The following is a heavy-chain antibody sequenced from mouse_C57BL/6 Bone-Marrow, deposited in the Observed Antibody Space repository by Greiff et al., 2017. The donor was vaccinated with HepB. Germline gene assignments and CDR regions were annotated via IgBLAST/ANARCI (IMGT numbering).Heavy chain of an antibody. V-gene: IGHV1-81*01. CDR1: GYTFTSYG. D-gene: IGHD2-4*01. CDR2: IYPRSGNT. Sequence: QVQLQQSGAELARPGASVKLSCKASGYTFTSYGISWVKQRTGQGLEWIGEIYPRSGNTYYNKKFKGKATLTADKSSSTAYMELRSLTSEDSAVYFCVITTDFDYWGQGTTLTVSS. CDR3: VITTDFDY. J-gene: IGHJ2*01.